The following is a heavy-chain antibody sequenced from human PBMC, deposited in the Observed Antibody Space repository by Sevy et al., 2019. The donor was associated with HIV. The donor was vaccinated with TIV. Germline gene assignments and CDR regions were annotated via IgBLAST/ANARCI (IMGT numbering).Heavy chain of an antibody. J-gene: IGHJ4*02. D-gene: IGHD6-19*01. CDR1: GFSFSTYG. CDR2: IWYDGSKK. CDR3: ARERDENSSGWSVPFDN. Sequence: GGSLRLSCATSGFSFSTYGMHWVRQAPGKGLEWVAGIWYDGSKKQYADSVKGRFTISRDNSKNTMYLQMNSLRVEGTALFYCARERDENSSGWSVPFDNWDQGTLVTVSS. V-gene: IGHV3-33*01.